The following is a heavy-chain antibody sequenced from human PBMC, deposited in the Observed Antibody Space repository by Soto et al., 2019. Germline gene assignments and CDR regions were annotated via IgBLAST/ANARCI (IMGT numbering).Heavy chain of an antibody. V-gene: IGHV1-58*01. CDR2: IVVGSGNT. J-gene: IGHJ6*02. Sequence: QMQLVQTGPEVKKPGTSVKVSCKASGFTFTGSAVQWVRQARGQRLEWIGWIVVGSGNTNYAQKFKGRVTITRDMFTHTXXMELSSLRSEDTAVYYCAADVPVDCSGGSCYGMDVWGQGTTVTVSS. D-gene: IGHD2-15*01. CDR3: AADVPVDCSGGSCYGMDV. CDR1: GFTFTGSA.